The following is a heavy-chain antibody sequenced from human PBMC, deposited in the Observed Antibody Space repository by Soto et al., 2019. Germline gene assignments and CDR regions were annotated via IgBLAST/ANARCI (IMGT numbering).Heavy chain of an antibody. CDR2: IYSGGST. V-gene: IGHV3-53*01. CDR3: ARAGSGSSGSGIEYGMDV. CDR1: GFTVSSNY. Sequence: GGSLRLSCAASGFTVSSNYMSWVRQAPGKGLEWVSVIYSGGSTYYADSVKGRFTISRDNSKNTLYLQMNSLRAEDTAVYYCARAGSGSSGSGIEYGMDVLGQGTTVTLSS. D-gene: IGHD3-10*01. J-gene: IGHJ6*02.